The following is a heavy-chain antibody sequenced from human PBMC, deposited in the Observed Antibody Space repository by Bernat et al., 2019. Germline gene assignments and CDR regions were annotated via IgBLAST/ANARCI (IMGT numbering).Heavy chain of an antibody. D-gene: IGHD2-15*01. J-gene: IGHJ6*02. CDR1: GFTFSSFA. Sequence: EVQLLESGGGLVQPGGSLRLSCGASGFTFSSFAMSWVRQAAGRGLEWVSGISGSGDSKYHADSVKGRFTISRDNSKNTLYLQMNSLRAEDTAVYYCAKGIYPKGYCSGGNCYYYFYGMDVWGQGTTVTVSS. V-gene: IGHV3-23*01. CDR2: ISGSGDSK. CDR3: AKGIYPKGYCSGGNCYYYFYGMDV.